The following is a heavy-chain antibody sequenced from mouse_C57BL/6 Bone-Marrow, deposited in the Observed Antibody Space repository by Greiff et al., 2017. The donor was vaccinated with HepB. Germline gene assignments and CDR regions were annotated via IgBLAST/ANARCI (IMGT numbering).Heavy chain of an antibody. CDR3: ESGDSNCFFAY. CDR2: INPSSGYT. V-gene: IGHV1-7*01. J-gene: IGHJ3*01. Sequence: QVQLQQSGAELAKPGASVKLSCKASGYTFTSYWMHWVKQRPGQGLEWIGYINPSSGYTKYNQKFKDKATLTADKSSSTAYMQLSSLTYEDSAVYDWESGDSNCFFAYWGRGTLVTVSA. CDR1: GYTFTSYW. D-gene: IGHD2-5*01.